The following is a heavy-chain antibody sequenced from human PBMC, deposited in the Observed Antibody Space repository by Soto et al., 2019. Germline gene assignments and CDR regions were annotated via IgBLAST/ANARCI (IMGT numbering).Heavy chain of an antibody. Sequence: QVQLVESGGGLVKPGGSLRLSCAASGFTFSDYYMSWIRQAPGKGLEWVSYISSSCSTIYYADSVKGRFTISRDNAKKSLYLQMNSLRAEDTAVYYCARDRAIAVASHNYYYYYGMDVWGQGTTVTVSS. CDR2: ISSSCSTI. CDR3: ARDRAIAVASHNYYYYYGMDV. J-gene: IGHJ6*02. CDR1: GFTFSDYY. V-gene: IGHV3-11*01. D-gene: IGHD6-19*01.